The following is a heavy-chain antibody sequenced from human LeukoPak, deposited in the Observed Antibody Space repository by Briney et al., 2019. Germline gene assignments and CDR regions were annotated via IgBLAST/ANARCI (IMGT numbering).Heavy chain of an antibody. CDR2: IHYSGST. J-gene: IGHJ4*02. D-gene: IGHD2-2*01. V-gene: IGHV4-59*08. CDR1: RGSISSEF. Sequence: SETLSLTCTVSRGSISSEFWSWIRQPPGKGLEWTGYIHYSGSTSYNPSLKSRVTISVDTSKNQFSLKLDSVTAADTAVYYCARQAYCSGTSCYPFDYWGQGTLVTVSS. CDR3: ARQAYCSGTSCYPFDY.